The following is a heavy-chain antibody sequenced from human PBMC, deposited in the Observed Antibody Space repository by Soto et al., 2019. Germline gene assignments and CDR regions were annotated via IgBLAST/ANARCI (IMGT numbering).Heavy chain of an antibody. V-gene: IGHV4-61*08. Sequence: SVMLRLLKTVADGTVVSVGDRWSCIRQPPGKGLEWIGYIYYSGSTNYNPSLKSRVTISVDTSKNQFSLKLSSVTAADTAVYYCARLLADDSSYHLGLDYWRQGTLDPVIS. CDR1: DGTVVSVGDR. D-gene: IGHD3-22*01. CDR3: ARLLADDSSYHLGLDY. CDR2: IYYSGST. J-gene: IGHJ4*02.